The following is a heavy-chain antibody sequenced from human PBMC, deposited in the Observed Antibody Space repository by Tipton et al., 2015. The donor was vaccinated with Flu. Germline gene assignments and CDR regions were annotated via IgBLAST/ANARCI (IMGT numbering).Heavy chain of an antibody. Sequence: TLSLTCTVSGGSLSSFYWTWIRQSAGKGLEWIGRVYSSGTTNFNPSLKSRLTMSPDASKNQFSLTLNSVTAADTAVYYCARGSGSGTFVIFDFWGQGTLVTVSS. D-gene: IGHD3-10*01. J-gene: IGHJ5*01. CDR3: ARGSGSGTFVIFDF. CDR1: GGSLSSFY. V-gene: IGHV4-4*07. CDR2: VYSSGTT.